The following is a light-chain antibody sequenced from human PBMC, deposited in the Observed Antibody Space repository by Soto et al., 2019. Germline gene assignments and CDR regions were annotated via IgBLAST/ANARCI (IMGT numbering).Light chain of an antibody. CDR1: SNNVGGYNF. CDR2: EVS. V-gene: IGLV2-14*01. CDR3: SSYTKSGIRL. J-gene: IGLJ3*02. Sequence: QSALTQPASVSGSPGQSITITCTGTSNNVGGYNFVSWYQQYPGKAPKLLIFEVSNRPSGISNRFSGSKSASTASLTISGLQTKDEADDYCSSYTKSGIRLFGGGTKLTVL.